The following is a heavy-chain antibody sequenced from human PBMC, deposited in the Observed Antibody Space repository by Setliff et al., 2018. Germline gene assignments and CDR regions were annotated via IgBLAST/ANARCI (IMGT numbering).Heavy chain of an antibody. D-gene: IGHD3-10*01. Sequence: ASVKVSCKASGYTFSNYLLHWVRQAPGQSPEWVGWINAGNGHTKFSQSFQGRLSISSDTSASTVYMDLHNLGSEDTAVYFCVRVDMVLSNFDFWGQGTLVTVS. CDR3: VRVDMVLSNFDF. CDR2: INAGNGHT. V-gene: IGHV1-3*01. J-gene: IGHJ4*02. CDR1: GYTFSNYL.